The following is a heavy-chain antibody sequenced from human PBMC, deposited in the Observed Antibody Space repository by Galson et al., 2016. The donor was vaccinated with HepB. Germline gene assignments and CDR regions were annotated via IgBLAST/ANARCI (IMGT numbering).Heavy chain of an antibody. V-gene: IGHV2-5*02. CDR3: AHRPYIASRRSNYFDP. Sequence: PALVKPTQTLTLTCTFSGFSLNTNGVGVGWIRQPPGKAPEWIAIIYWDDDKRYNPSLKNRLTIAKDTSKNQVVLKMTNMDPVDTATYYCAHRPYIASRRSNYFDPWGQGTLVTVSS. J-gene: IGHJ5*02. D-gene: IGHD5-24*01. CDR2: IYWDDDK. CDR1: GFSLNTNGVG.